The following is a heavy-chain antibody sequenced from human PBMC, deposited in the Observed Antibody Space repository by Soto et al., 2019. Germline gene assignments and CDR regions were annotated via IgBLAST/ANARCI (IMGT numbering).Heavy chain of an antibody. J-gene: IGHJ3*02. Sequence: ASVKVSCKASGGTFSTYSFNWVRQAPGQGLEWMGRIFPLAGRGNSAQKFQGRVTITADKSTNTAYMELTSLRSEDTAVYYCAIGGSFGGSDMGAFNIWGQGTMVTVSS. D-gene: IGHD3-16*01. CDR2: IFPLAGRG. CDR1: GGTFSTYS. V-gene: IGHV1-69*02. CDR3: AIGGSFGGSDMGAFNI.